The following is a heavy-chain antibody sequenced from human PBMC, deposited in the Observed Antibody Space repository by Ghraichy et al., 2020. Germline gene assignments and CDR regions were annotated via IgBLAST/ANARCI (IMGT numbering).Heavy chain of an antibody. CDR3: ARVVRYYDSSGYYYYFDY. CDR1: GFTFSSYW. J-gene: IGHJ4*02. V-gene: IGHV3-74*01. CDR2: INSDGSST. D-gene: IGHD3-22*01. Sequence: GGSLRLSCAASGFTFSSYWMHWVRQAPGKGLVWVSRINSDGSSTNYADSVKGRFTISRDNAKNTLYLQMNSLRAEDTAVYYCARVVRYYDSSGYYYYFDYWGQGTLVTVSS.